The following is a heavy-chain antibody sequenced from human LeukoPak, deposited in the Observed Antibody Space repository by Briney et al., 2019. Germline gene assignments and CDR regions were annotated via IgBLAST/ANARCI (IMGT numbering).Heavy chain of an antibody. CDR3: AKGDPAVAGYDY. V-gene: IGHV3-30*18. CDR1: VFTFSSYG. CDR2: ISFDGSNK. J-gene: IGHJ4*02. D-gene: IGHD6-19*01. Sequence: GSLRLSCAASVFTFSSYGMHWVREAPGKELEWVSVISFDGSNKYYADYVKGRFTISRDNSKNTLYLQMNSLRAEDTAVYYCAKGDPAVAGYDYWGQGTLVTVSS.